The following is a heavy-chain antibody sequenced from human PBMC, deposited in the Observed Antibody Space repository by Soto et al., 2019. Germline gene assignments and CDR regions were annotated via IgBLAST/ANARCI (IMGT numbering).Heavy chain of an antibody. Sequence: EVQLVESGGGLVQPGGSLRLSCAVSGFSVSNNFLSWVRQAPGKGLEWVSLIYSGGNTYYADSVKGRFTISRDNYKNTVYLQMNSLRAEDTAVYYCARDPGKNFIWGQGTMVTVSS. V-gene: IGHV3-66*01. CDR3: ARDPGKNFI. J-gene: IGHJ3*02. CDR1: GFSVSNNF. CDR2: IYSGGNT.